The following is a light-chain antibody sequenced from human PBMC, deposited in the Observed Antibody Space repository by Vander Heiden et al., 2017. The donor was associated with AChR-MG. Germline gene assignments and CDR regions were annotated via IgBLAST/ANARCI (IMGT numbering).Light chain of an antibody. CDR3: HQLNSYPRFT. Sequence: IQLTQSPSPLSPAVGGRVTITCRARQGISSYLAWDQQKPGKAPKLLIYAASTLQSGVPSRFSGIGSGTDFTLTISSLQPEDFATYYCHQLNSYPRFTFGHGTKVDIK. CDR2: AAS. CDR1: QGISSY. J-gene: IGKJ3*01. V-gene: IGKV1-9*01.